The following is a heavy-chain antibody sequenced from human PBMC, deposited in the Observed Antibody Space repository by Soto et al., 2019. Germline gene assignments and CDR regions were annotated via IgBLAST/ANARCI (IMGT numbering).Heavy chain of an antibody. D-gene: IGHD4-17*01. CDR2: ISGSGGDT. CDR1: GFSFSTYP. J-gene: IGHJ6*02. CDR3: AKILSTVTTYYYGMDV. Sequence: GGSLRLSCAASGFSFSTYPMTWVRQAPGKRLEGVSSISGSGGDTYYIDSVKGRFTISRDNSKNTVYLQMNSLRAEDTAVYYCAKILSTVTTYYYGMDVWGQGTTVTVSS. V-gene: IGHV3-23*01.